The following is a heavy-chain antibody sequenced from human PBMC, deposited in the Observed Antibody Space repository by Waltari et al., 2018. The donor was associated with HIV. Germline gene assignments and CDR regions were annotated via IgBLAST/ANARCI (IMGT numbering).Heavy chain of an antibody. Sequence: QLQLQESGPGLVKPSETLSLPCIVSGGSFSSSRHYWGGIRQPPGKGLEWLATISSSGSSFYNPSLKSRLTISVDTSKNRFSLRLSSVTAADTAVYYCARHLNHGHDYVWGSYRPFDYWGQGTLVTVSS. CDR1: GGSFSSSRHY. V-gene: IGHV4-39*01. D-gene: IGHD3-16*02. CDR2: ISSSGSS. J-gene: IGHJ4*02. CDR3: ARHLNHGHDYVWGSYRPFDY.